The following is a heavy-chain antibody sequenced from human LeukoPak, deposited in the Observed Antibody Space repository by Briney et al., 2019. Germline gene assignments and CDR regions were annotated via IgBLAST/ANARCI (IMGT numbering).Heavy chain of an antibody. Sequence: GGSLRLSCAASGFTFSSYSMNWVRQAPGKGLEWVSSISSSSSYIYYADSVKGRFTISRGNAKNSLYLQMNSLRAEDTAVYYCARDGSLYSSGWSVSWGQGTLVTVSS. CDR3: ARDGSLYSSGWSVS. D-gene: IGHD6-19*01. CDR2: ISSSSSYI. J-gene: IGHJ4*02. V-gene: IGHV3-21*01. CDR1: GFTFSSYS.